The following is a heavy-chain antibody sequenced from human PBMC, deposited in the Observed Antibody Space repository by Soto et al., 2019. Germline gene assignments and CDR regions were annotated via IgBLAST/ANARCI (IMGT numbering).Heavy chain of an antibody. CDR3: ARHAVAVAAPYYYYGMDV. V-gene: IGHV5-51*01. CDR1: GYSFTSYW. D-gene: IGHD6-19*01. J-gene: IGHJ6*02. Sequence: GSLKISCKGSGYSFTSYWIGWVRQIPVKGLEWMGIIYPGDSDTRYSPSFQGQVTISADKSISTAYLQWSSLKASDTAMYYCARHAVAVAAPYYYYGMDVWGQGTTVTVSS. CDR2: IYPGDSDT.